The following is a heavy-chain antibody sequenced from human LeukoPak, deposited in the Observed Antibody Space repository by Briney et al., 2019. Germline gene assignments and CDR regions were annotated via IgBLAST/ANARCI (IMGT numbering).Heavy chain of an antibody. J-gene: IGHJ5*02. D-gene: IGHD3-3*01. Sequence: GGSLRLSCAASGFTFSSYAMHWVRQAPGKGLEWVAVISYDGSNKYYADSVKGRFTISRDNSKNSLYLQMNSLRAEDMALYYCAKGQRDFWSGYSDGNWFDPWGQGTLVTVSS. V-gene: IGHV3-30-3*01. CDR1: GFTFSSYA. CDR3: AKGQRDFWSGYSDGNWFDP. CDR2: ISYDGSNK.